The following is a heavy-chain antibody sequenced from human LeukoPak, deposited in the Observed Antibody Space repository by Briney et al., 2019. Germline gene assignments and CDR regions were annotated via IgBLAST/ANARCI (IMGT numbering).Heavy chain of an antibody. CDR2: INAYNVNT. Sequence: ASVKVSCKASGYTFTSYGISWVRQAPGQGLEWMGWINAYNVNTNYAQKLQGRVTMTTDTSTNTVYMELRSLRSDDTAVYYCVRRNYYDSSGYGTSFDYWGQGTLVTVSS. J-gene: IGHJ4*02. CDR3: VRRNYYDSSGYGTSFDY. D-gene: IGHD3-22*01. CDR1: GYTFTSYG. V-gene: IGHV1-18*01.